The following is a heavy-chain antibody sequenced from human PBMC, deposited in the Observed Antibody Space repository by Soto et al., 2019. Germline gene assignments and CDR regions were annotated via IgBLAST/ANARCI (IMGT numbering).Heavy chain of an antibody. V-gene: IGHV3-15*07. D-gene: IGHD2-2*01. Sequence: PGGSLRLSCAASGFTFSNAWMNWVRQAPGKGQEWVGRIKSKTDGGTTDYAAPVKGRFTISRDDSKNTLYLQMNSLKTEDTAVYYCTLDIVVVPADHDYYYGMDVWGQGSSVTVSS. CDR2: IKSKTDGGTT. J-gene: IGHJ6*02. CDR3: TLDIVVVPADHDYYYGMDV. CDR1: GFTFSNAW.